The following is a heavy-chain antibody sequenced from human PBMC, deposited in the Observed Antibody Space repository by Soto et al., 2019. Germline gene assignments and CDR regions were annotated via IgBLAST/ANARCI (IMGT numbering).Heavy chain of an antibody. CDR1: GGSISSGGYY. CDR3: AREITMVRGVIGSVNWFDP. Sequence: PSETLSLTCTVSGGSISSGGYYWSWIRQHPGKGMEWIGYIYYSGSTYYNPSLKSRVTISVDTSKNQFSLKLSSVTAADTAVYYCAREITMVRGVIGSVNWFDPWGQGTLVTVSS. CDR2: IYYSGST. J-gene: IGHJ5*02. V-gene: IGHV4-31*03. D-gene: IGHD3-10*01.